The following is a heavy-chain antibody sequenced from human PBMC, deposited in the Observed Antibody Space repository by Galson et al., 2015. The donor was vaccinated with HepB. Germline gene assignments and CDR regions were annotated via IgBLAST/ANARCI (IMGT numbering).Heavy chain of an antibody. Sequence: LSLTCAVYGGSFSTYYWSWIRQPPGKGLEWIGEINHSGSTNYNPSLKSRATISVDTSRNRFSLRLSSVTAADTAVYYCARDKERVAATYLTYYLGFDVWGQGTTVTVSS. J-gene: IGHJ6*02. D-gene: IGHD2-15*01. CDR1: GGSFSTYY. CDR3: ARDKERVAATYLTYYLGFDV. CDR2: INHSGST. V-gene: IGHV4-34*01.